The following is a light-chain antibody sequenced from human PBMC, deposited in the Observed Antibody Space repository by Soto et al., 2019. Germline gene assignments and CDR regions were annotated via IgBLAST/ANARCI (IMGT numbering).Light chain of an antibody. CDR3: AAWDDSLTVV. J-gene: IGLJ2*01. CDR1: NSNIGTNG. Sequence: QAVVTQPPSASGTPGQRVTISCSGSNSNIGTNGVNWYQQLPGTAPKLLIQSNNQRPSGVPDRFSGSKSGTSASLAISGLQSEDEADYYCAAWDDSLTVVFGGGTKLTVL. CDR2: SNN. V-gene: IGLV1-44*01.